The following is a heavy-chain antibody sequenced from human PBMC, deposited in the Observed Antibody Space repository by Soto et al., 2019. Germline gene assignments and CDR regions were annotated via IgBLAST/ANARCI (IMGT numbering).Heavy chain of an antibody. CDR3: ARDTGWGLGY. Sequence: QVQLQESGPGLVRPSGTLSLTCAVSGDSINSDYSWNWVRQSPGKGLEWIAEIYYSGGTSWNPSLKSCVRISMEKSKNQFSLNLMSVPAADTAMYYCARDTGWGLGYWGQGTLVTVSS. V-gene: IGHV4-4*02. CDR2: IYYSGGT. D-gene: IGHD6-19*01. J-gene: IGHJ4*02. CDR1: GDSINSDYS.